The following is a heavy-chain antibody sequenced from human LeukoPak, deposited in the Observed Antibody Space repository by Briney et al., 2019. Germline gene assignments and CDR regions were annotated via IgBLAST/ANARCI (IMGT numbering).Heavy chain of an antibody. CDR3: ARKPSGSYSRFDY. CDR1: GFTFSSYG. D-gene: IGHD1-26*01. Sequence: PGGSLRLSCAASGFTFSSYGMHWVRQAPGKGLEWVAVISYDGSNKYYADSVKGRFTISRDNAKNSLYLQMNSLRAEDTAVYYCARKPSGSYSRFDYWGQGTLVTVSS. CDR2: ISYDGSNK. V-gene: IGHV3-30*03. J-gene: IGHJ4*02.